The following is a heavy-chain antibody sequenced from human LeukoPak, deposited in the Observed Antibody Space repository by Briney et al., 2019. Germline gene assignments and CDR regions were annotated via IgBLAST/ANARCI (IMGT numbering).Heavy chain of an antibody. CDR1: GLTFSSYW. J-gene: IGHJ6*04. CDR3: AELGVTMIGGV. D-gene: IGHD3-10*02. CDR2: INSDGSTT. Sequence: GGSLRLSCAASGLTFSSYWMHWVRQAPGKGLVWVSRINSDGSTTTYADSVKGRFTISRDNAMNTLYLQMNSLRAEDTAVYYCAELGVTMIGGVWGKGTTVTISS. V-gene: IGHV3-74*01.